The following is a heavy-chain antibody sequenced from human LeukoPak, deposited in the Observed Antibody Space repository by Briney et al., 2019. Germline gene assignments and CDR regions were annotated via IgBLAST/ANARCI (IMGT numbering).Heavy chain of an antibody. D-gene: IGHD2-2*01. CDR3: AREAEYCSSTSCPFDY. V-gene: IGHV3-30*04. J-gene: IGHJ4*02. CDR2: ISYDGSNK. CDR1: GFTFSSYA. Sequence: GRSLRLSCAASGFTFSSYAMHWVRQAPGKGLEWVAVISYDGSNKHYADSVKGRFTISRDNSKNTLYLQMNSLRAEDTAVYYCAREAEYCSSTSCPFDYWGQGTLVTVSS.